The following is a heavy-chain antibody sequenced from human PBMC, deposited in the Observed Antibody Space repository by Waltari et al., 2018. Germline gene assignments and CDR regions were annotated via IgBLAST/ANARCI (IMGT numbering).Heavy chain of an antibody. CDR3: ARVGGSYYRFRYYYYGMDV. V-gene: IGHV3-7*01. J-gene: IGHJ6*02. CDR2: IKQDGSEK. D-gene: IGHD1-26*01. Sequence: EVQLVESGGGLVQPGGSLRLSCAASGFTFSSYWMSWVRQAPGKGLEWVANIKQDGSEKYYVDSVKGRFTISRDNAKNSLYLQMNSLRAEDTAVYYCARVGGSYYRFRYYYYGMDVWGQGTTVTVSS. CDR1: GFTFSSYW.